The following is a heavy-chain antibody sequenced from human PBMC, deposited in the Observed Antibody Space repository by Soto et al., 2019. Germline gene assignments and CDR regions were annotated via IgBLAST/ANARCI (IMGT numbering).Heavy chain of an antibody. J-gene: IGHJ3*01. V-gene: IGHV2-5*01. CDR3: ARGLASLPVFAFDA. D-gene: IGHD3-3*02. Sequence: QGTLKESGPTLVKPTQTLTLTCSFSGFSLSTSGVGVGWIRQPPGKALEWLALIYWSGDEHYRPSLKSRLSITKDTSKNHVVLIMTDMEPVDTDTYYCARGLASLPVFAFDAWGQGTMVTVSS. CDR2: IYWSGDE. CDR1: GFSLSTSGVG.